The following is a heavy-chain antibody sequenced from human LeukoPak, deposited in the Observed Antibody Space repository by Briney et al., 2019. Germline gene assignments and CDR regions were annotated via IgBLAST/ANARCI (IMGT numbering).Heavy chain of an antibody. CDR2: IYSGGTT. V-gene: IGHV3-53*01. CDR3: AKNRRITFGGVIVIGAFYI. J-gene: IGHJ3*02. D-gene: IGHD3-16*02. CDR1: GFTVSSKY. Sequence: QSGGSLRLSCAASGFTVSSKYMSWVRQAPGKGLEWVSVIYSGGTTYYADSVKGRFTISRDNSKNTLYLQMNSLRAEDTAVYYCAKNRRITFGGVIVIGAFYIWGQGTMVTVSS.